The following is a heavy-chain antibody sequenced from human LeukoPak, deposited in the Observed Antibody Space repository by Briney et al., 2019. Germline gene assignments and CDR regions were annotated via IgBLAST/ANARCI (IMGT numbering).Heavy chain of an antibody. CDR3: AKDSRPEDYYGMDV. CDR2: ISWNSGSI. CDR1: GFTFSSYS. V-gene: IGHV3-9*01. D-gene: IGHD6-6*01. J-gene: IGHJ6*02. Sequence: QPGGSLRLSCAASGFTFSSYSMNWVRQAPGKGLEWVSGISWNSGSIGYADSVKGRFTISRDNAKNSLYLQMNSLRAEDTALYYCAKDSRPEDYYGMDVWGQGTTVTVSS.